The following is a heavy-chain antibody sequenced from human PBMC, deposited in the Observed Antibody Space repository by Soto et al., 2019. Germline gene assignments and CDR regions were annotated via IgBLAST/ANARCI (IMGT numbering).Heavy chain of an antibody. CDR1: GYSISSGYY. Sequence: SETLSLTCVVSGYSISSGYYWGWIRQPPGKGLEWIGNIHRSGSTYYNPSLKSRVTISVDTSKNQFSLKLSSVTAADTAVYYCARDGEWQLPYDCWGLGTLVTVSS. V-gene: IGHV4-38-2*02. CDR3: ARDGEWQLPYDC. J-gene: IGHJ4*02. D-gene: IGHD2-15*01. CDR2: IHRSGST.